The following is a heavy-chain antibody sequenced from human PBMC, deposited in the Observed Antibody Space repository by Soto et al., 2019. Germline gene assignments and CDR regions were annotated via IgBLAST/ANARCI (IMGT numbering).Heavy chain of an antibody. CDR2: INHSGST. CDR1: GGSFSGYY. CDR3: ARLPTGFTNWFDS. D-gene: IGHD4-4*01. Sequence: PSETLSLTCAVYGGSFSGYYWSWIRQPPGKGLEWIGEINHSGSTNYNPSLKSRVTISVDTSKNQFSLNLNSVTAADTALYYCARLPTGFTNWFDSWGQGTLVTVSS. V-gene: IGHV4-34*01. J-gene: IGHJ5*01.